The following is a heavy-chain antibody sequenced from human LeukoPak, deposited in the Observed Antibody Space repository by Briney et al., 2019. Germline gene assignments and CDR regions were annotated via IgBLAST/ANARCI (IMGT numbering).Heavy chain of an antibody. CDR3: ARVAYSSSVHDY. Sequence: GASVKVSCKASGGTFSSYAISWVRQAPGQGLEWMGWINPNSGGTNYAQKFQGRVTMTRDTSISTAYMELSRLRSDDTAVYYCARVAYSSSVHDYWGQGTLVTVSS. J-gene: IGHJ4*02. CDR1: GGTFSSYA. V-gene: IGHV1-2*02. D-gene: IGHD6-6*01. CDR2: INPNSGGT.